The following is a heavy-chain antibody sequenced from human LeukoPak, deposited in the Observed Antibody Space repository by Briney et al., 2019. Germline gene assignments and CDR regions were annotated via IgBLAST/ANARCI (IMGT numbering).Heavy chain of an antibody. D-gene: IGHD3-10*01. CDR2: INPNSGGT. CDR1: GYTFTGYY. Sequence: GASVKVSCKASGYTFTGYYMHWVRQAPGQGLEWMGWINPNSGGTNYAQKLQGRVTMTTDTSTSTAYMELRSLRSDDTAVYYCARAHYYGSGSYRDALNYMDVWGKGTTVTISS. CDR3: ARAHYYGSGSYRDALNYMDV. J-gene: IGHJ6*03. V-gene: IGHV1-2*02.